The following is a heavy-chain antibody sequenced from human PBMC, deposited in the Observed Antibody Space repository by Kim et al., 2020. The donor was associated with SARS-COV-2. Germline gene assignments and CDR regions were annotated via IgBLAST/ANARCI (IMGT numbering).Heavy chain of an antibody. V-gene: IGHV3-23*01. CDR2: ISASGIST. CDR1: EFTFSSYA. CDR3: AKMRNYYDSSGYYYFDY. Sequence: GGSLRLSCAASEFTFSSYAMSWVRQAPGKGLEWVSTISASGISTYYADSVKGRFTISRDNSKNTLYLQMNSLRAEDTAVYYCAKMRNYYDSSGYYYFDYWGQGTLVTVSS. J-gene: IGHJ4*02. D-gene: IGHD3-22*01.